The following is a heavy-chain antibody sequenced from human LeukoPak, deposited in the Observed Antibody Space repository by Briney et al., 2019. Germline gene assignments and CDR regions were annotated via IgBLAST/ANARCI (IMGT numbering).Heavy chain of an antibody. V-gene: IGHV1-46*01. CDR3: ARDNSVGDIAWWFDP. J-gene: IGHJ5*02. Sequence: ASVKVSCKASGYTFINNWMHWVRQAPGQGLEWIGLINPTGTGTLYVQKFQGRVTMTRDMSTSTDYMELSSLRSEDTAVYYCARDNSVGDIAWWFDPWGQGTLVTVSS. CDR1: GYTFINNW. D-gene: IGHD3-10*01. CDR2: INPTGTGT.